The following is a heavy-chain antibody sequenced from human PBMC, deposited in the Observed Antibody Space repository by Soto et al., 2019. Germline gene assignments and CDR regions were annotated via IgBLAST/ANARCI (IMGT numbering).Heavy chain of an antibody. D-gene: IGHD3-10*01. J-gene: IGHJ2*01. CDR3: ARKGPYYYQIWYFDL. V-gene: IGHV4-39*01. CDR1: GGSISSSSYY. Sequence: PSETLSLTCTVSGGSISSSSYYWGWIRQPPGKGLEWIGSIYYSGSTYYNPSLKSRVTISVDTSKNQFSLKLSSVTAADTAVYYCARKGPYYYQIWYFDLWGRGTLVTVSS. CDR2: IYYSGST.